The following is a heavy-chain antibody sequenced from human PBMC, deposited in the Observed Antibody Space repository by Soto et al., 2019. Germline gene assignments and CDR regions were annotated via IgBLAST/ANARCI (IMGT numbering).Heavy chain of an antibody. J-gene: IGHJ6*02. CDR1: GGTFSSYA. CDR2: IIPIFGTA. CDR3: ANCYYDSSGYPGTDYYGMDV. D-gene: IGHD3-22*01. V-gene: IGHV1-69*06. Sequence: QVQLVQSGAEVKKPGSSVKVSCKASGGTFSSYAISWVRQAPGQGLEWMGGIIPIFGTANYAQKFQGRVTITEDKSTSTAYMELSSLRSEDTAVYYCANCYYDSSGYPGTDYYGMDVWGQGTTVTVSS.